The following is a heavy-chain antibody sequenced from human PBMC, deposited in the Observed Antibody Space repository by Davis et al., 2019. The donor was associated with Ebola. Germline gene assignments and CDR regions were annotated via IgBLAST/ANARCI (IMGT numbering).Heavy chain of an antibody. CDR3: GRDGGGDYEAYHYGMDV. CDR1: GGSVSSGSYY. J-gene: IGHJ6*02. Sequence: PSETLSLTCTVSGGSVSSGSYYWSWIRQPPGKGLEWIGYIYYSGSTYYNPSLKSRVTISVDTSKNQFSLKLSSVTAADTAVYYCGRDGGGDYEAYHYGMDVWGQGTTVTVSS. D-gene: IGHD4-17*01. V-gene: IGHV4-61*01. CDR2: IYYSGST.